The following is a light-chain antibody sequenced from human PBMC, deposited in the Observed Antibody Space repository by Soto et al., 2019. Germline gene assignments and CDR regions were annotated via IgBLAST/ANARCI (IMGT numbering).Light chain of an antibody. Sequence: EIVMTQSPATLSASPGERVALSCRASQFISSNLAWYQQRPGQPPRLLIFGASTRASGIPARFSGSGSGTEFTLTISSLQSEDFAVYLCQHNNKWPETFGQGTKVDIK. V-gene: IGKV3-15*01. CDR2: GAS. CDR1: QFISSN. J-gene: IGKJ1*01. CDR3: QHNNKWPET.